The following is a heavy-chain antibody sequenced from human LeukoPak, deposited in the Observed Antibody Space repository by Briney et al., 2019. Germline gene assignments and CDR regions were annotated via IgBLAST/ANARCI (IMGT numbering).Heavy chain of an antibody. CDR2: IKQDGSEK. CDR1: GFTFSSYW. V-gene: IGHV3-7*01. Sequence: GGSLRLSCAASGFTFSSYWMSWVRQAPGKGLEWVANIKQDGSEKYYVDSVKGRFTISRDNAKNSLYLQVNSLRAEDTAVYYCKGAVTKRGYNWFDPWGQGTLVTVSS. J-gene: IGHJ5*02. CDR3: KGAVTKRGYNWFDP. D-gene: IGHD4-17*01.